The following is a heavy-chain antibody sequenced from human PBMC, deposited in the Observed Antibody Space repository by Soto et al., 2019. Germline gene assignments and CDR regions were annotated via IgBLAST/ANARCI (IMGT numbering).Heavy chain of an antibody. J-gene: IGHJ4*01. D-gene: IGHD1-7*01. CDR3: ARDNWNSY. CDR1: GFTFSSYW. Sequence: GGSLRLSCAASGFTFSSYWMHWVRQAPGKGLMWVSRIRNDGSTTRYADSVKGRFTISRDNAKNTLYLQMSSLRVEDTAVYYCARDNWNSYWGQGTLVTVSS. V-gene: IGHV3-74*01. CDR2: IRNDGSTT.